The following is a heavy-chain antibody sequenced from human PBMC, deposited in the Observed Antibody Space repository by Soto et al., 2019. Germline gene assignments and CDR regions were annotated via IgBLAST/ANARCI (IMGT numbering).Heavy chain of an antibody. CDR3: ARNIYSYGPYNWFDP. Sequence: SETLSLTCAGSGGSISSGGYSWSWIRQPPGKGLEWIGYIYHSGSTYYNPSLKSRVTISVDRSKNQFSLKLSSVTAADTAVYYCARNIYSYGPYNWFDPWGQGTLVTVAS. V-gene: IGHV4-30-2*01. J-gene: IGHJ5*02. D-gene: IGHD5-18*01. CDR1: GGSISSGGYS. CDR2: IYHSGST.